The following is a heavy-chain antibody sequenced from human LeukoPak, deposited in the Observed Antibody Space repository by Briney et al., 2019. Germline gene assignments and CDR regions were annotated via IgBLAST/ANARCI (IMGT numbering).Heavy chain of an antibody. V-gene: IGHV4-4*07. Sequence: SETLSLTCTVSGGSISIYYWSWIRQPAGKGLEWIGRIYTSGSTNYNPSLKSRVTMSVDTSKNQFSLKLSSVTAADTAVYYCARENSHPFIRLYYYYGMDVWGQGTTVTVSS. CDR3: ARENSHPFIRLYYYYGMDV. D-gene: IGHD1/OR15-1a*01. CDR1: GGSISIYY. CDR2: IYTSGST. J-gene: IGHJ6*02.